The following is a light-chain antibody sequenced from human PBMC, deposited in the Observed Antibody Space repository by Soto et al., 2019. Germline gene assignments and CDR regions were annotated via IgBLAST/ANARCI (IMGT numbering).Light chain of an antibody. Sequence: DIQMTQSPSSVSASVGDGLTITCRASQDIGYWLAWYQQKPGKAPKLLIYAASRLQTVVPSRFSGSGSWTDFTLTISGLQPEDSATYFCQQGYSLPFTSGPGTMVNIK. CDR3: QQGYSLPFT. CDR2: AAS. CDR1: QDIGYW. V-gene: IGKV1-12*01. J-gene: IGKJ3*01.